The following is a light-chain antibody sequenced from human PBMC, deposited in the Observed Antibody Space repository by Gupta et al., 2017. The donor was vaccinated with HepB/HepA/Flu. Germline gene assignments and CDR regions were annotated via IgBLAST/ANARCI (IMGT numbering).Light chain of an antibody. J-gene: IGKJ4*01. CDR1: QSVASK. CDR2: GAS. V-gene: IGKV3D-15*01. Sequence: EIVMTQSPATLSVSPGERATLSCRASQSVASKLAWYQQKPGQAPRRLIFGASTRAPGIPARFSGRGSGTDSTLTINSLQSDDSAVYYCQHYAKLPLTFGGGTKVEIK. CDR3: QHYAKLPLT.